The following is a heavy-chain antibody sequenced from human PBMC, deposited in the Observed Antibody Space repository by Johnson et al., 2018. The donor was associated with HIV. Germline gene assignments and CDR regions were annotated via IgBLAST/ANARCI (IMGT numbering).Heavy chain of an antibody. CDR2: ISYDGSNK. V-gene: IGHV3-30-3*01. J-gene: IGHJ3*02. CDR3: ARDIAIQLWSHDAFDI. CDR1: GFTFSSYA. D-gene: IGHD5-18*01. Sequence: QVQLVESGGGVVQPGRSLRLSCAASGFTFSSYAMHWVRQAPGQGLEWVAVISYDGSNKYYADSVKGRFTLSRDNSKNTLYLQMNSLRAEDTAVYYCARDIAIQLWSHDAFDIWGQGTMVTVSS.